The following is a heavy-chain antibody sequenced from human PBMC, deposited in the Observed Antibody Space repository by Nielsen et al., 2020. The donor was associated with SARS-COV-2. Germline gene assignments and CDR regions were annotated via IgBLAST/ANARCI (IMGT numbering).Heavy chain of an antibody. CDR3: AKDHLRGAPRYNWFDP. V-gene: IGHV3-30*18. Sequence: GGSLRLSCAASGFTFSSYGMHWVRQAPGKGLEWVAVISYDGSNKYYADSVKGRFTISRDNSKNTLYLQMNSLRAEDTAVYYCAKDHLRGAPRYNWFDPWGQGTLVTASS. D-gene: IGHD3-10*01. CDR2: ISYDGSNK. J-gene: IGHJ5*02. CDR1: GFTFSSYG.